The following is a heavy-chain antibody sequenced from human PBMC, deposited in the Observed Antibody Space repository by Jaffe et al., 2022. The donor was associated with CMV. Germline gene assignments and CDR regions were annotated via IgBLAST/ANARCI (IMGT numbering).Heavy chain of an antibody. Sequence: EVQLVESGGGLVQPGGSLRLSCAASGFTFSSNEMNWVRQAPGKGLEWVSYISSSGTTIYYADSVQGRFTISRDNAKNSLYLQMNSLRAEDTAIYYCARVKMATMNYFDYWGQGTLVTVSS. J-gene: IGHJ4*02. V-gene: IGHV3-48*03. D-gene: IGHD5-12*01. CDR2: ISSSGTTI. CDR3: ARVKMATMNYFDY. CDR1: GFTFSSNE.